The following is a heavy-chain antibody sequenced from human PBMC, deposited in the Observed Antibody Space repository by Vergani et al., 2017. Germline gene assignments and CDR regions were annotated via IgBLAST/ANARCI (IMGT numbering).Heavy chain of an antibody. CDR1: GGSFSGYY. CDR2: IYYSGST. Sequence: QVQLQQWGAGLLKPSETLSLTCAVYGGSFSGYYWSWIRQHPGKGLEWIGYIYYSGSTYYNPSLKSRVTISVDTSKNQFSLKLSSVTAADTAVYYCARVDYDFWMGGFDPWGQGTLVTVSS. J-gene: IGHJ5*02. CDR3: ARVDYDFWMGGFDP. D-gene: IGHD3-3*01. V-gene: IGHV4-34*01.